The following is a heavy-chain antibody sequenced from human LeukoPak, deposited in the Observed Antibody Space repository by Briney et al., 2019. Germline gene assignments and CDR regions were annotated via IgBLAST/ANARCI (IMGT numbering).Heavy chain of an antibody. V-gene: IGHV4-59*08. D-gene: IGHD1-26*01. CDR2: IYYSGST. J-gene: IGHJ4*02. Sequence: SETLSLTCTVSGGSISSYYWSWIRQPPGKGLEWIGYIYYSGSTNYNPSLKSRVTISVDTSKNQFSLKLSSVTAADTAVYYCARRKASGYFDYWGQGTLATVSS. CDR1: GGSISSYY. CDR3: ARRKASGYFDY.